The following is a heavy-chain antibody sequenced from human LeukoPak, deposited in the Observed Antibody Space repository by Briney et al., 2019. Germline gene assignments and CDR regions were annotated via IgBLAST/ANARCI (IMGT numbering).Heavy chain of an antibody. J-gene: IGHJ4*02. Sequence: GGSLRLSCAASGFTFSSYGMHWVRQAPGKGLEWVAVKWYDGTNKYYADSVKGRFTISRDNSKNTLYLQMNSLRAEDTAVYYCARGPHPIILTGPADFWGQGTLVTVSS. CDR2: KWYDGTNK. V-gene: IGHV3-33*08. CDR3: ARGPHPIILTGPADF. D-gene: IGHD3-9*01. CDR1: GFTFSSYG.